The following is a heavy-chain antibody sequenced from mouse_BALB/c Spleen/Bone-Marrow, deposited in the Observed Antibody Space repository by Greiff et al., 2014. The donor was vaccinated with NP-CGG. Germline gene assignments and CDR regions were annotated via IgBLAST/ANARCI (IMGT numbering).Heavy chain of an antibody. V-gene: IGHV2-9*02. CDR1: GFSLTSYG. CDR3: AREGDYYGSSDY. Sequence: QVQLKESGPGLVAPSQSLSITCTVSGFSLTSYGVHWVRQPPGKGLEWLGVIWAGGSTNYNSALMSRLSISKDNSKSQVFLKMNSLQTEDTAMYYCAREGDYYGSSDYWGQGTTLTVSS. J-gene: IGHJ2*01. CDR2: IWAGGST. D-gene: IGHD1-1*01.